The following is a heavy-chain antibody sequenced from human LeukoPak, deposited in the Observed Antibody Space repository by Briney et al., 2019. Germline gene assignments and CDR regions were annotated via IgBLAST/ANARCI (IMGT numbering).Heavy chain of an antibody. J-gene: IGHJ6*03. Sequence: SETLSFTCTVSGGSISSNNYYWGWVRQPPGKGLEWIGEIYHSGSTNYNPSLKSRVTISVDKSKNQFSLKLSSVTAADTAVYYCARAHSQYYYGSGSPYYYYYYMDVWGKGTTVTVSS. CDR1: GGSISSNNYY. CDR2: IYHSGST. V-gene: IGHV4-39*07. D-gene: IGHD3-10*01. CDR3: ARAHSQYYYGSGSPYYYYYYMDV.